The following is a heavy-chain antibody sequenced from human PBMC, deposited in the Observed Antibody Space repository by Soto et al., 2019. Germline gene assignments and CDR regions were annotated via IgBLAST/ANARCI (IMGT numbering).Heavy chain of an antibody. Sequence: ESGGGLVKPGGSLRLSCAASGFTFSDYYMSWIRQAPGKGLEWVSYISSSGSTIYYADSVKGRFTISRDNAKNSLYLQMNSLRAEDTAVYYCARGYCSSTSCYAREGFDPWGQGTLVTVSS. D-gene: IGHD2-2*01. CDR3: ARGYCSSTSCYAREGFDP. V-gene: IGHV3-11*01. CDR1: GFTFSDYY. J-gene: IGHJ5*02. CDR2: ISSSGSTI.